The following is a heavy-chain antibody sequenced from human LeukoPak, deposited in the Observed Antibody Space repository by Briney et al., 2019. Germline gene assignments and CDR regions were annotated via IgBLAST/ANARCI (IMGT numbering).Heavy chain of an antibody. J-gene: IGHJ5*02. V-gene: IGHV4-39*07. D-gene: IGHD3-10*01. Sequence: SGTLSLTCTVSGGSISSSSYYWGWIRQPPGKGLEWIGSIYYSGSTYYNPSLKSRVTISVDTSKNQFSLKLSSVTAADTAVYYCARDQLVRGVINLWGQGTLVTVSS. CDR2: IYYSGST. CDR1: GGSISSSSYY. CDR3: ARDQLVRGVINL.